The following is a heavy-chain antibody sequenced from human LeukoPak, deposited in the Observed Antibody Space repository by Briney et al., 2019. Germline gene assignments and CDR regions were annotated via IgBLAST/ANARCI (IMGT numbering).Heavy chain of an antibody. J-gene: IGHJ1*01. CDR3: AKEPNPYSSGWYFQD. CDR1: GFTFSSYV. D-gene: IGHD6-25*01. V-gene: IGHV3-23*01. Sequence: GGSLRLSCAASGFTFSSYVMTWVRQAPGKSLEWVSGISGSGDSTYYADSVKGRFTISRDNSKNTLDLQMDSLRPEDTAVYYCAKEPNPYSSGWYFQDWGQGTLVTVSS. CDR2: ISGSGDST.